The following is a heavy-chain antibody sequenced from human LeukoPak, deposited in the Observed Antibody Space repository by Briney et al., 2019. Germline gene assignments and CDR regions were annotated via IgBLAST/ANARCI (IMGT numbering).Heavy chain of an antibody. V-gene: IGHV4-34*01. CDR3: ARGREQWLVQFDY. J-gene: IGHJ4*02. Sequence: SETLSLTCAVYGGSFSGYYWRWIRQPPGKGLEWIGEINHSGSTNYNPSLKSRVTISVDTSKNQFSLKLSSVTAADTAVYYCARGREQWLVQFDYWGQGTLVTVSS. D-gene: IGHD6-19*01. CDR1: GGSFSGYY. CDR2: INHSGST.